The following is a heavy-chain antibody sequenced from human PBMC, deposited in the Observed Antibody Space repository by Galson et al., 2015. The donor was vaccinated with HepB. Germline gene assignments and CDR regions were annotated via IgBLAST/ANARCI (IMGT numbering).Heavy chain of an antibody. CDR3: ARGGYCSSTSCLVFDY. CDR2: IYYSGST. Sequence: TLSLTCTVSGGSISSGGYYWSWIRQHPGKGLEWIGYIYYSGSTYYNPSLKSRVTISVDTSKNQFSLKLSSVTAADTAVYYCARGGYCSSTSCLVFDYWGQGTLVTVSS. J-gene: IGHJ4*02. CDR1: GGSISSGGYY. D-gene: IGHD2-2*01. V-gene: IGHV4-31*03.